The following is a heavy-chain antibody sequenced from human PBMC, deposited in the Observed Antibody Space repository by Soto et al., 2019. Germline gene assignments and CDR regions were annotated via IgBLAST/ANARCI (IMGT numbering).Heavy chain of an antibody. D-gene: IGHD2-21*01. Sequence: QAQLGESGGGVVQPGRSLTLSCAASGFTFTRFAIHWVRQAPGKGLAWVAFISSDGNKKKSADSVKGRFTISRDNSRNPGYLHMGSLRTEDTAVYSWARLCGGDSDSSASNACDIWGQGTRVIVSS. CDR2: ISSDGNKK. CDR3: ARLCGGDSDSSASNACDI. CDR1: GFTFTRFA. J-gene: IGHJ3*02. V-gene: IGHV3-30-3*01.